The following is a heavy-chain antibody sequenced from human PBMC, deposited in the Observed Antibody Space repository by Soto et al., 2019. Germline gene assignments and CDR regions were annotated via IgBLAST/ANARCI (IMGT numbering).Heavy chain of an antibody. CDR2: IIPIFGTA. V-gene: IGHV1-69*01. Sequence: QVQLVQSGAEVKKPGSSVKVSSKASGGTFSSYAVSWVRQAPGQGLEWMGGIIPIFGTANYAQKFQGRVTITADESTSTAYMELSSLRSEDTAVYYCAGRGVGIVVVVAYVAPYYYYYGMDVWGQGTTVTVSS. D-gene: IGHD2-15*01. CDR1: GGTFSSYA. CDR3: AGRGVGIVVVVAYVAPYYYYYGMDV. J-gene: IGHJ6*02.